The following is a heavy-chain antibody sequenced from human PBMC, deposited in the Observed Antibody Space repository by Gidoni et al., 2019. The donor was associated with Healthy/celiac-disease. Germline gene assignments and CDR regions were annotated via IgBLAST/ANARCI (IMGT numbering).Heavy chain of an antibody. Sequence: EVQLLESGGGLVQPGGSLRLAWAASGVTFSSYAMSGVRQAPGKGLQWVSAISVSGGSTYYADSVKGRFTISRDNSKNTLYLQMNSLRAEDTAVYYCAKNHAYYYYGMDVWGQGTTVTVSS. CDR2: ISVSGGST. CDR3: AKNHAYYYYGMDV. J-gene: IGHJ6*02. CDR1: GVTFSSYA. V-gene: IGHV3-23*01.